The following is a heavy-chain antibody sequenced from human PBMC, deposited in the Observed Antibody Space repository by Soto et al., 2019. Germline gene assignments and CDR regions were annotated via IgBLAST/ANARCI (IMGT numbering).Heavy chain of an antibody. J-gene: IGHJ4*02. D-gene: IGHD3-9*01. CDR3: AREVLTGYYFDY. CDR1: GFTFSSYA. CDR2: ISYDGSNK. V-gene: IGHV3-30-3*01. Sequence: GGSLRLSCAASGFTFSSYAMHWVRQAPGKGLEWVAVISYDGSNKYYADSVKGRFTVSRDNSKNTLYLQMNSLRAEDTAVYYCAREVLTGYYFDYWGQGTLVTVSS.